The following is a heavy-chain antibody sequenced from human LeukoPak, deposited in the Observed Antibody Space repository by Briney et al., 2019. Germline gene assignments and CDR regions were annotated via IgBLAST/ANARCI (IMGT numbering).Heavy chain of an antibody. D-gene: IGHD6-13*01. Sequence: GASVKVSCKASGYTFTGYYMHWVRQAPGQGLEWMGWINPNSGGTNYAQKFQGWVTMTRDTSISTAYMELSRLRSDDTAVYYCARDQKAAACRGYYYYGMDVWGKGTTVTVSS. CDR3: ARDQKAAACRGYYYYGMDV. CDR2: INPNSGGT. CDR1: GYTFTGYY. V-gene: IGHV1-2*04. J-gene: IGHJ6*04.